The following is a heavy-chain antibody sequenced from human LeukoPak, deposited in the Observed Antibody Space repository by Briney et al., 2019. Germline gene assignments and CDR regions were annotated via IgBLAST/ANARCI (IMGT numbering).Heavy chain of an antibody. V-gene: IGHV3-48*02. Sequence: GGSLRLSCAASGFTFSSYSMNWVRQAPGKGLEWASYISSSSSTIYYADSVKGRFTISRDNAKNSLYLQMNSLRDEDTAVYYCARDGMVRGVIIWDAFDIWGQGTMVTVSS. D-gene: IGHD3-10*01. J-gene: IGHJ3*02. CDR3: ARDGMVRGVIIWDAFDI. CDR2: ISSSSSTI. CDR1: GFTFSSYS.